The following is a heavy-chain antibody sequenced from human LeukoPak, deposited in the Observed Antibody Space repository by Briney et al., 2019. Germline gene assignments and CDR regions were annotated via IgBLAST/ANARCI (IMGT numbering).Heavy chain of an antibody. CDR3: AKDGTWTYCGGDCYY. Sequence: PGGSLRLSCAASGFTFSSYSMNWVRQAPGKGLEWVAFIRYDGSNKYYADSVKGRFTISRDNSKNTLYLQMNSLRAEDTAVYYCAKDGTWTYCGGDCYYWGQGTLVTVSS. J-gene: IGHJ4*02. V-gene: IGHV3-30*02. D-gene: IGHD2-21*01. CDR2: IRYDGSNK. CDR1: GFTFSSYS.